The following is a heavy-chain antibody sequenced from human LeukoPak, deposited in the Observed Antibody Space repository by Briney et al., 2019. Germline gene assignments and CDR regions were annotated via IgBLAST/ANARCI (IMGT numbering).Heavy chain of an antibody. Sequence: GGSLRLSCAASGFTFSSYGIHWVRQAPGKGLEWVAFIRYDGNNKYYEDSVKGRFTISRDDSKNTLYLQMNSLRAEDTAVYYCARDPYSSGWYGGWFDPWGQGTLVTVSS. CDR3: ARDPYSSGWYGGWFDP. CDR2: IRYDGNNK. CDR1: GFTFSSYG. V-gene: IGHV3-30*02. D-gene: IGHD6-19*01. J-gene: IGHJ5*02.